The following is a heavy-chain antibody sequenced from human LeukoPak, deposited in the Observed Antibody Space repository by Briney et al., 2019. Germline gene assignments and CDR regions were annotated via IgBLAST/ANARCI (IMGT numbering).Heavy chain of an antibody. D-gene: IGHD3-22*01. CDR2: MNPYSVNT. CDR1: GYTFTSYD. V-gene: IGHV1-8*01. J-gene: IGHJ4*02. CDR3: ARGYYDSSGSYFDY. Sequence: ASVKVSCKASGYTFTSYDIHWVRQATGQGLEWMGWMNPYSVNTVYAQKFQGRVTMTRNTSISTAYMDLSSLRSEDTAVYYCARGYYDSSGSYFDYWGQGTLVTVSS.